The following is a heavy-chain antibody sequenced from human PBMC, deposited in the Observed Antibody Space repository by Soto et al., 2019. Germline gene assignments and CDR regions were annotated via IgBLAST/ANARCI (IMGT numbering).Heavy chain of an antibody. Sequence: QVQLVQSGAEVKKPGASVKVSCKASGYTFTSYGISWVRQAPGQGLEWMGWISAYNGNTNYAQKLQDRVTMTTDTSTSTAYRELRSLRSDDTAVYYCARDTPNWNYPIDAFDIWGQGTMVTVSS. V-gene: IGHV1-18*01. J-gene: IGHJ3*02. CDR1: GYTFTSYG. CDR3: ARDTPNWNYPIDAFDI. CDR2: ISAYNGNT. D-gene: IGHD1-7*01.